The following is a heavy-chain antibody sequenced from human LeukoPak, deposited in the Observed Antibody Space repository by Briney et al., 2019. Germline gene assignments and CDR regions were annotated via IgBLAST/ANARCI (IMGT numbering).Heavy chain of an antibody. CDR2: IYYSGST. CDR3: ARGYGQLDY. CDR1: GGSISSYY. Sequence: SETLSLTCTVSGGSISSYYWSWIRQPPGKGLEWIGYIYYSGSTNYNPSLKSRVTMSVDTSKNQFSLKLSSVTAADTAVYYCARGYGQLDYWGQGTLVTVSS. J-gene: IGHJ4*02. V-gene: IGHV4-59*12. D-gene: IGHD5-12*01.